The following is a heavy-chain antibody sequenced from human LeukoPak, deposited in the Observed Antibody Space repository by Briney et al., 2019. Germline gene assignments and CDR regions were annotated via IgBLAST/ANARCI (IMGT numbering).Heavy chain of an antibody. CDR3: ARKYSYGTYDAFDI. V-gene: IGHV1-2*02. D-gene: IGHD5-18*01. CDR1: GYTFTGYY. CDR2: INPNSGGT. J-gene: IGHJ3*02. Sequence: ASVKVSCKASGYTFTGYYMHWVRQAPGQGLEWMGWINPNSGGTNYAQKFQGRVTMTRDTSISTAYMKLSRLRSDDTAVYYCARKYSYGTYDAFDIWGQGTMVTVSS.